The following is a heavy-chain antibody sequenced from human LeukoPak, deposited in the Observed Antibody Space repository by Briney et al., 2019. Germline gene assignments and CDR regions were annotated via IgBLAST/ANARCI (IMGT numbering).Heavy chain of an antibody. CDR2: ISAYNGNT. Sequence: GSLKISCKGSGYSFTSYGISWVRQAPGQGLEWMGWISAYNGNTNYAQKLQGRVTMTTDTSTSTAYMELRSLRSDDTAVYYCARELVVAGESGYWGQGTLVTVSS. D-gene: IGHD6-19*01. CDR3: ARELVVAGESGY. V-gene: IGHV1-18*01. CDR1: GYSFTSYG. J-gene: IGHJ4*02.